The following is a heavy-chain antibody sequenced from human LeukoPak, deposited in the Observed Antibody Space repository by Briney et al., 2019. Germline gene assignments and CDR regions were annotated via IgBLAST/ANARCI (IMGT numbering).Heavy chain of an antibody. Sequence: PSETLSLTCTVSGYSISSGYYWGWIRQPPGKGLEWIGSIYHSGSTYYNPSLKSRVTISVDTSKNQLSLKLSSVTAADTAVYYCAREVAGTSNPDDAFDIWGQGTMVTVSS. CDR1: GYSISSGYY. V-gene: IGHV4-38-2*02. D-gene: IGHD6-19*01. J-gene: IGHJ3*02. CDR2: IYHSGST. CDR3: AREVAGTSNPDDAFDI.